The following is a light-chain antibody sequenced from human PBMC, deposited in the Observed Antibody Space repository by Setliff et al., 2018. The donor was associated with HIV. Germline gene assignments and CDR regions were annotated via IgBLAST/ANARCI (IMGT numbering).Light chain of an antibody. CDR1: SSDVGGYSL. CDR3: SSYAITNTLP. V-gene: IGLV2-14*03. CDR2: EVT. J-gene: IGLJ1*01. Sequence: QSVLTQPASMSGSPGQSITISCTGTSSDVGGYSLVSWYQQHPGKAPKLIIYEVTNRASGVSNRFSGSKSGNTASLTISGLQAEDEADYYCSSYAITNTLPFGTGTKV.